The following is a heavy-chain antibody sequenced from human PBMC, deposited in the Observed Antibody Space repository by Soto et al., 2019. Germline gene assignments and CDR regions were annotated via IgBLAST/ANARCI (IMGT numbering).Heavy chain of an antibody. CDR2: INAGNGNT. CDR3: ARDHPSITGTTSSNYFDY. D-gene: IGHD1-7*01. J-gene: IGHJ4*02. Sequence: GASVKVSCKASGYTFTSYAMHWVRQAPGQRLEWMGWINAGNGNTKYSQKFQGRVTITRDTSASTAYMELSSLRSEDTAVYYCARDHPSITGTTSSNYFDYWGQGTLVTVSS. CDR1: GYTFTSYA. V-gene: IGHV1-3*01.